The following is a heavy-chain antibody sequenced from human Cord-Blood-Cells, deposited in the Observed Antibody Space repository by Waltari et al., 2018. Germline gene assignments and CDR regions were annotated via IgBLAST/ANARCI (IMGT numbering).Heavy chain of an antibody. D-gene: IGHD6-13*01. CDR2: INHSGST. Sequence: QVQLQQWGAGLFKPSETLSLTCAVYGGSFSGYYWSWIRQPPGKGLEWLGEINHSGSTNYKPSLKSRVTRSVDTSKNQFSLKLSSVTAADTAVYYCARYLDDSIAAAGTSAFDIWGQGTMVTVSS. CDR3: ARYLDDSIAAAGTSAFDI. V-gene: IGHV4-34*01. CDR1: GGSFSGYY. J-gene: IGHJ3*02.